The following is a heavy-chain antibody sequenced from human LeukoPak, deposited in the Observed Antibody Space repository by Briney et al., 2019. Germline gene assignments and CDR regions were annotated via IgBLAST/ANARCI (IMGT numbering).Heavy chain of an antibody. Sequence: PGGSLRLSCSASGFAFSSYAMYWVRQAPGKGLEYVSAISKDGGTQYPADSVKGRITISRDNSKNTLYLQMSSLRPEDTAVYYCVKDQVFRGSGSDGDYWGQGTLVTVSS. CDR3: VKDQVFRGSGSDGDY. J-gene: IGHJ4*02. CDR1: GFAFSSYA. CDR2: ISKDGGTQ. V-gene: IGHV3-64D*09. D-gene: IGHD3-10*01.